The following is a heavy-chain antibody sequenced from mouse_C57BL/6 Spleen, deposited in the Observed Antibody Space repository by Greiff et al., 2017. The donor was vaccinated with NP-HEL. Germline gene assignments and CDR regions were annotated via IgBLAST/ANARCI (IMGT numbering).Heavy chain of an antibody. CDR1: GFSFNTYA. CDR3: VRQRGYYGSSYYAMDY. CDR2: IRSKSNNYAT. D-gene: IGHD1-1*01. V-gene: IGHV10-1*01. J-gene: IGHJ4*01. Sequence: EVQRVESGGGLVQPKGSLKLSCAASGFSFNTYAMNWVRQAPGKGLEWVARIRSKSNNYATYYADSVKDRFTISRDDSESMLYLQMNNLKTEDTAMYYCVRQRGYYGSSYYAMDYWGQGTSVTVSS.